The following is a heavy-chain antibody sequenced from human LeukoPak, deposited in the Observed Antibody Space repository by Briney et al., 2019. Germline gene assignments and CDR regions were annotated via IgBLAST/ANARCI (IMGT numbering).Heavy chain of an antibody. CDR3: ARACSGGSCYGGY. CDR2: ISYDGSNK. D-gene: IGHD2-15*01. J-gene: IGHJ4*02. Sequence: PGRSLRLSCAASGFTFSSYVLHWVRKAPGKGLEWVADISYDGSNKYYADSVKGRFTISRDNAKNSLYLQMNSLRAEDTAVYYCARACSGGSCYGGYWGQGTLVTVSS. V-gene: IGHV3-30*04. CDR1: GFTFSSYV.